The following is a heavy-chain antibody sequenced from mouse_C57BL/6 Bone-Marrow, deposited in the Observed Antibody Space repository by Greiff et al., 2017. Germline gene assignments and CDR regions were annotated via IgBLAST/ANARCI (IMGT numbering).Heavy chain of an antibody. CDR2: IRNKANNHAT. D-gene: IGHD2-4*01. Sequence: EVQGVESGGGLVQPGGTMKLSCAASGFTFSDAWMDWVRQSPEKGLEWVAEIRNKANNHATSYAESVKGRFTISRDNSKSSVYLQMNSLSAEDTGIYYCTRSPWDDSFAYWGQGTLVTVSA. V-gene: IGHV6-6*01. J-gene: IGHJ3*01. CDR1: GFTFSDAW. CDR3: TRSPWDDSFAY.